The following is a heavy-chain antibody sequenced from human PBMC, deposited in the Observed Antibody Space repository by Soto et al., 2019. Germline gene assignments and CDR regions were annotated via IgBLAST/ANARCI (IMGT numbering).Heavy chain of an antibody. D-gene: IGHD6-19*01. Sequence: PGGSLRLSCTASGFTFGDYAMSWVRQAPGKGLEWVGFIRSKAYGGTTEYAASVKGRFTISRDDSKSIAYLQMNSLKTEDTAVYYCTRDKYSSGWYYGYWGQGTLVTVSS. J-gene: IGHJ4*02. CDR2: IRSKAYGGTT. CDR1: GFTFGDYA. V-gene: IGHV3-49*04. CDR3: TRDKYSSGWYYGY.